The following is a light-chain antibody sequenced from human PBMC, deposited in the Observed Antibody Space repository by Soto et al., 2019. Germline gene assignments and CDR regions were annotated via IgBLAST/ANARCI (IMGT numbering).Light chain of an antibody. CDR1: SSDVGGYNY. V-gene: IGLV2-14*03. CDR2: DVN. CDR3: SSYTSHTPRLV. J-gene: IGLJ2*01. Sequence: QSALTQPASVSGSPGQSITISCTGTSSDVGGYNYVSWYQHHPDKAPKLMIYDVNNLPPGVSNRFSGSKSGNTASLPISGLQAADEAAYYCSSYTSHTPRLVFGGGTKLTVL.